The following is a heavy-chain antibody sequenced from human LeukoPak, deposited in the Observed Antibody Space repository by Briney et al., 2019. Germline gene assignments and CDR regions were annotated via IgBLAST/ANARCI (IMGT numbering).Heavy chain of an antibody. J-gene: IGHJ3*02. V-gene: IGHV4-59*01. CDR3: ARDIVGANNAFDI. Sequence: PSETLSLTCTVSGGSNSSYYWSWIRQPPGKGLEWIGYIYYSGSTNYNPSLKSRVTISVDTSKNQFSLKLSSVTAADTAVYYCARDIVGANNAFDIWGQGTMVTVSS. CDR1: GGSNSSYY. CDR2: IYYSGST. D-gene: IGHD1-26*01.